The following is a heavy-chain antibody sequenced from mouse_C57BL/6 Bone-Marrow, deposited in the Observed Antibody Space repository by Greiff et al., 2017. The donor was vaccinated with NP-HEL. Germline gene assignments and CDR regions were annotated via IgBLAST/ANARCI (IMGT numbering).Heavy chain of an antibody. CDR1: GFSLTSYG. D-gene: IGHD2-3*01. V-gene: IGHV2-3*01. CDR2: LWFHGST. CDR3: AKDDGYSAWFAY. Sequence: QVQLKESGPGLVAPSQSLSITCTVSGFSLTSYGVSWVRQPPGTVRSWVGALWFHGSTNYHSALISRLSISKDNSKSQVFLKLNSLQTDDTATYYCAKDDGYSAWFAYWGQGTLVTVSA. J-gene: IGHJ3*01.